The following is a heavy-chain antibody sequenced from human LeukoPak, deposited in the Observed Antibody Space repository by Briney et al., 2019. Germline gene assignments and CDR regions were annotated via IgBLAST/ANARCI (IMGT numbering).Heavy chain of an antibody. D-gene: IGHD2-2*01. Sequence: KPSETLSLTCTVSGGSISSYYWSWIRQPAGKGLEWIGRIYTCGSTNYNPSLKSRVTMSVDTSKNQFSLKLSSVTAADTAVYYCARGSVVPAAYYSWFDPWGQGTLVTVSS. CDR2: IYTCGST. J-gene: IGHJ5*02. V-gene: IGHV4-4*07. CDR1: GGSISSYY. CDR3: ARGSVVPAAYYSWFDP.